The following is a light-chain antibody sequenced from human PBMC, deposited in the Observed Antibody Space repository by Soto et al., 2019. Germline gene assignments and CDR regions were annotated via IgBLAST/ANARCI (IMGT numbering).Light chain of an antibody. J-gene: IGKJ5*01. Sequence: EIVLTQSPGTLSLPPGERATLSCRASQSIDTRSIAWFQQKPGQAPRLLIYDASTRAPGIPARFSGSGSGTELTLTISSLQSDDFAVYHCQQYNNWPPTFGHGTRLEIK. CDR2: DAS. V-gene: IGKV3-15*01. CDR1: QSIDTRS. CDR3: QQYNNWPPT.